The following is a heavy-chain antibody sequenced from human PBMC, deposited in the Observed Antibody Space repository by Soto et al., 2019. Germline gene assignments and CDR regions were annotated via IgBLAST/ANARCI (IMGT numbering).Heavy chain of an antibody. Sequence: QVQLQESGPGLVKPSDTLSLTCAVSGYSISSSNWWGWIRQPPGKGLEWIGYSGTTYYNPSLKSRVTMSGDTSKNQFSLKLTSVTAVDTAVYYCARREIQGPIDYWGQGTLVTVSS. CDR3: ARREIQGPIDY. D-gene: IGHD1-26*01. CDR1: GYSISSSNW. J-gene: IGHJ4*02. CDR2: SGTT. V-gene: IGHV4-28*01.